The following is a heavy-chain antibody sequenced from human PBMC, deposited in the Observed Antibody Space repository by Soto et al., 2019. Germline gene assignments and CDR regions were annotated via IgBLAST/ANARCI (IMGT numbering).Heavy chain of an antibody. CDR2: IYFNGST. Sequence: QLQLQESGPGLVKPSETLSLPCTVSGGSISSSHYCWGWIRQPPGKGLEWIGTIYFNGSTYYNPSLKRRVTISEDTSQHHFSLNLNSVTAADTAVYYCARQPDSRGYYYRHCWYFDLWGRGTLVTVSA. V-gene: IGHV4-39*01. CDR1: GGSISSSHYC. J-gene: IGHJ2*01. D-gene: IGHD3-22*01. CDR3: ARQPDSRGYYYRHCWYFDL.